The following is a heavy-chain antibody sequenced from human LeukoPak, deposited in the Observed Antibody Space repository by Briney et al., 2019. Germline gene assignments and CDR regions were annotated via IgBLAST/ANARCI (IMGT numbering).Heavy chain of an antibody. CDR3: ARWLYYYDSSGHYAAGWFDP. Sequence: AETLSLTCTVSGGSISSHYWSWVRQPPGKGLEWVGYIYYSGSTNYNPSLKSRGTISVDTSKNQFSLKLSSWTAADTAVYQCARWLYYYDSSGHYAAGWFDPWGQGALGTVSS. V-gene: IGHV4-59*11. D-gene: IGHD3-22*01. CDR2: IYYSGST. CDR1: GGSISSHY. J-gene: IGHJ5*02.